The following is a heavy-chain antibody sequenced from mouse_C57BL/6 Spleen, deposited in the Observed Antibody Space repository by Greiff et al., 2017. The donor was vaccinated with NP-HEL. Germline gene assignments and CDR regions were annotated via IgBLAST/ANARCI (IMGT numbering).Heavy chain of an antibody. D-gene: IGHD4-1*01. CDR3: ERRLGRGYFDY. V-gene: IGHV1-61*01. CDR1: GYTFTSYW. Sequence: QVQLQQSGAELVRPGSSVKLSCKASGYTFTSYWMDWVKQRPGQGLEWIGNIYPSDSATHYNQQFKDKATLTVDKSSRTAYMQLSRLTSEDSAVDDCERRLGRGYFDYWGQGTTLTVSS. CDR2: IYPSDSAT. J-gene: IGHJ2*01.